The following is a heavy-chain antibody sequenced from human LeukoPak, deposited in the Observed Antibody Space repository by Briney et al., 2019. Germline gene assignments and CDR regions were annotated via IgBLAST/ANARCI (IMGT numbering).Heavy chain of an antibody. Sequence: GGSLRLSYAASGFTFSSYSMNWVRQAPGKGLEWVSYISSSSSTIYYADSVKGRFTISRDNAKNSLYLQMNSLRAEDTAVYYCAKDLPLVVGGGDAFDIWGQGTMVTVSS. J-gene: IGHJ3*02. D-gene: IGHD1-26*01. V-gene: IGHV3-48*04. CDR1: GFTFSSYS. CDR2: ISSSSSTI. CDR3: AKDLPLVVGGGDAFDI.